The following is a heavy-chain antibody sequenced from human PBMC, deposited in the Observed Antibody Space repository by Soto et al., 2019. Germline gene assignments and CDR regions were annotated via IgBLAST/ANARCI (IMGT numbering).Heavy chain of an antibody. V-gene: IGHV3-11*06. CDR3: AREPPVGATTADY. CDR1: GFAFRYYY. Sequence: LRPACVAVGFAFRYYYTTCILKAPGKGLEWVSYISSSSSYTNYADSVKGRFTISRDNAKNSLYLQMNSLRAEDTAVYYCAREPPVGATTADYSGQPTLVTVSS. J-gene: IGHJ4*02. CDR2: ISSSSSYT. D-gene: IGHD1-26*01.